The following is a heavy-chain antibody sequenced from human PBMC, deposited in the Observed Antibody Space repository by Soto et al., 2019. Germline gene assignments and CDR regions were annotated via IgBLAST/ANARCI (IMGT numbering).Heavy chain of an antibody. Sequence: GGCLRLSCVASGFTLSTYVMSWVRQSPGKGLEWVSGISQNGDIINYADSVKGRFTISRDNPKNTLYLQTNSLRAEDTAVYYCAKDDTSSSSAFDIWGQGTMVTVSS. CDR2: ISQNGDII. CDR3: AKDDTSSSSAFDI. J-gene: IGHJ3*02. CDR1: GFTLSTYV. D-gene: IGHD6-6*01. V-gene: IGHV3-23*01.